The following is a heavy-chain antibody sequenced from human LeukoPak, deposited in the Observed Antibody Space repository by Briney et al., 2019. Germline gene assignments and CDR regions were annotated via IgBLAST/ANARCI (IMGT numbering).Heavy chain of an antibody. CDR1: GFTFSSYA. V-gene: IGHV3-23*01. D-gene: IGHD2-21*02. CDR3: AKDYPTASSVTAPLFDS. CDR2: ITGSGDTT. Sequence: PGGSLRLSCVASGFTFSSYAMSWVRQAPGKGLEWVSGITGSGDTTFHADSVKGRFTISRDNSKNTLYLQMNSLSAEDTATYHCAKDYPTASSVTAPLFDSWGQGILVTVSS. J-gene: IGHJ4*02.